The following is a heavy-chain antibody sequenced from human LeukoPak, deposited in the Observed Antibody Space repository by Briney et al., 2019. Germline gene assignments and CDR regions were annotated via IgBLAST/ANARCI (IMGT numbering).Heavy chain of an antibody. Sequence: SETLSLTCTVSGYSISSGYYWGWIRQPPGKGLEWSGSIYHSGSTYYNPSLKSRVTISVDTSKNQFSLKLSSVTAADTAVYYCARALGELWFGESAIYGMDVWGQGTTVTVSS. J-gene: IGHJ6*02. D-gene: IGHD3-10*01. V-gene: IGHV4-38-2*02. CDR2: IYHSGST. CDR3: ARALGELWFGESAIYGMDV. CDR1: GYSISSGYY.